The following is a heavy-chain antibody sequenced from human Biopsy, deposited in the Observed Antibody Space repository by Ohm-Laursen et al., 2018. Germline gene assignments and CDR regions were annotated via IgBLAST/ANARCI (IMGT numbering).Heavy chain of an antibody. J-gene: IGHJ5*02. CDR2: INHSGRT. Sequence: SDTLSLTCVVYGESFNGYYWSWIRQTPGKGLEWIGEINHSGRTNYNPSLKSRVTISVDTSKNQFSLRVSSVTAADTAVYYCARDRDRRAWFDPWGQGTLVTVSS. CDR1: GESFNGYY. CDR3: ARDRDRRAWFDP. V-gene: IGHV4-34*01. D-gene: IGHD1-14*01.